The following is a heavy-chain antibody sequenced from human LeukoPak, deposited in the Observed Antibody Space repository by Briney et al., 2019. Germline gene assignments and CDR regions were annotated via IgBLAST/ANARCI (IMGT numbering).Heavy chain of an antibody. Sequence: GGSLRLSCAASGFTFSNYAMSWIRQAAGKGLEWVSYISSSGSTLYYADSVKGRFTISRDNAKNSLFLQMNSLRAEDTAVYYCARDVSEVTNSGGAAYWGQGTLVTVSS. D-gene: IGHD2-21*02. CDR2: ISSSGSTL. CDR1: GFTFSNYA. V-gene: IGHV3-11*01. J-gene: IGHJ4*02. CDR3: ARDVSEVTNSGGAAY.